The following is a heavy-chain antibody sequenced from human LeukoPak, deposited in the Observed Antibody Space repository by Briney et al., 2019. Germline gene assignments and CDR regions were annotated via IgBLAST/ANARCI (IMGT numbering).Heavy chain of an antibody. CDR1: GFTFSRYG. J-gene: IGHJ4*02. CDR3: AKDKVRQDIVIVPAASFDY. V-gene: IGHV3-NL1*01. D-gene: IGHD2-2*01. CDR2: IDTSGSGT. Sequence: PGTSLRLSCAASGFTFSRYGMHWVCQAPGKGLEWVALIDTSGSGTYYADSVKGRFTISRDNSKNTLYLQMNSLRAEDTAVYYYAKDKVRQDIVIVPAASFDYWGQGTLVTVSS.